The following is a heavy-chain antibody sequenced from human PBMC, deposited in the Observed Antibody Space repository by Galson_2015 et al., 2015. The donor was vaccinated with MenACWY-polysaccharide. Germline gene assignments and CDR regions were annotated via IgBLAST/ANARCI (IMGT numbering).Heavy chain of an antibody. CDR1: GYTFNDYG. CDR2: IGGKNHKT. D-gene: IGHD6-13*01. V-gene: IGHV1-18*01. Sequence: QSGAEVKKPGASVKVSCTASGYTFNDYGFTWVRQAPGQGLEWMGCIGGKNHKTRYGQKFQGRVTLTRETSTNTAYMELRSLRFDDTAVYYCARDLGIGAAGSGHKWGQGTLVTVSS. CDR3: ARDLGIGAAGSGHK. J-gene: IGHJ4*02.